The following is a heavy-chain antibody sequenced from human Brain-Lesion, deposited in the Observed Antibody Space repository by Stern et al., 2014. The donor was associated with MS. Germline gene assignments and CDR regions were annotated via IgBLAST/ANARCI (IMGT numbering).Heavy chain of an antibody. CDR3: ATLSPGAGGNYYRHFDY. CDR2: FDPEDGET. CDR1: GYTLTELS. D-gene: IGHD1-26*01. Sequence: DQLVESGAEVKKPGASVKVSCKVSGYTLTELSMHWVRQAPRKGLEWMGGFDPEDGETIYAQKFQGRVTMTEDTSTDTAYMELRSLRSEDTAVYYCATLSPGAGGNYYRHFDYWGQGTLVTVSS. V-gene: IGHV1-24*01. J-gene: IGHJ4*02.